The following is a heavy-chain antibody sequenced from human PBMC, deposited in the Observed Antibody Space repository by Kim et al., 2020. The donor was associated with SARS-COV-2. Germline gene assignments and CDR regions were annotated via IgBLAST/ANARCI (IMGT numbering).Heavy chain of an antibody. Sequence: RTNYNPSLKSRITTSVAKSKNQFSLKRSSVTAADTAVYYCARVGAGPPDYWGQGTLVTVSS. CDR2: RT. CDR3: ARVGAGPPDY. J-gene: IGHJ4*02. D-gene: IGHD6-19*01. V-gene: IGHV4-4*02.